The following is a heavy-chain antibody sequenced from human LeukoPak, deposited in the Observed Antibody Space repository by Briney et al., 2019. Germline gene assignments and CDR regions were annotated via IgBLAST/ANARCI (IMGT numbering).Heavy chain of an antibody. D-gene: IGHD6-19*01. CDR2: IYYSGST. V-gene: IGHV4-39*07. J-gene: IGHJ4*02. CDR3: ARAYSSGRYYFDY. Sequence: SETLSLTCTASGGSISSSSYYWGWIRQPPGKGLEWIGSIYYSGSTYYNPSLKSRVTISVDTSKNQFSLKLSSVTAADTAVYYCARAYSSGRYYFDYWGQGTLVTVSS. CDR1: GGSISSSSYY.